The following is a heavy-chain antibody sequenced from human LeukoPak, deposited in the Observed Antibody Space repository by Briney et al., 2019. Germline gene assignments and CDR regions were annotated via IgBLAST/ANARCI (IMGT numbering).Heavy chain of an antibody. Sequence: GGSLRLSCAASGFTFSSYGMHWVRQAPGKGLEWVAFIRYDGSNKYYADSVKGRFTISRDNSKNTLCLQMNSLRAEDTAVYYCAKDYYDSSGYYHAWYFDLWGRGTLVTVSS. D-gene: IGHD3-22*01. V-gene: IGHV3-30*02. J-gene: IGHJ2*01. CDR3: AKDYYDSSGYYHAWYFDL. CDR1: GFTFSSYG. CDR2: IRYDGSNK.